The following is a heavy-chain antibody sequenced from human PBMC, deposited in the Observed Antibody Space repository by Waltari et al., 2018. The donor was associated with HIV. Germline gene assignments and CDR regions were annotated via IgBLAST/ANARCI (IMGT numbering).Heavy chain of an antibody. J-gene: IGHJ4*02. Sequence: EVQLVESGGGSVQPGGSLRLTCVVSGFRLSDYWMHWFRQVPGKGLVWVSRIKSDANSATYAGSVKGRFTISSDNAKNTLYLQMNSLRDEDTAVYYCARSDYFHNWGQGTLVTVSS. CDR2: IKSDANSA. CDR1: GFRLSDYW. D-gene: IGHD3-9*01. CDR3: ARSDYFHN. V-gene: IGHV3-74*01.